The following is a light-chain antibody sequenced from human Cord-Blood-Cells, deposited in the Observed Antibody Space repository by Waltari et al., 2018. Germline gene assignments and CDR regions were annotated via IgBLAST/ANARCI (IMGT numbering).Light chain of an antibody. CDR3: QQYGSSPPWT. V-gene: IGKV3-20*01. CDR1: QSVSSSY. CDR2: GAS. Sequence: EIVLTQSPGTLSLSPGERATLSCRASQSVSSSYLAWYQQKPGQAPRLLIYGASSRATGIPDRFSGSGSETDFTLTISRREPEDFAVYYCQQYGSSPPWTFGQGTKVEIK. J-gene: IGKJ1*01.